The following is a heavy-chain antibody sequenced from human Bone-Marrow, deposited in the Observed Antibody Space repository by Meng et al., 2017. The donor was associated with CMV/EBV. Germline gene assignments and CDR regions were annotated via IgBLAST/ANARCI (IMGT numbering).Heavy chain of an antibody. Sequence: GYYMHWVRQAPRQGLGWMEWINPSSSGTNYAQKFQGRVTMTRDTSISTAYMGLGRLRSDDTAVYYCAREVRLTRSRIQNRGYEKFDPWGHGTLVTVSS. CDR3: AREVRLTRSRIQNRGYEKFDP. V-gene: IGHV1-2*02. CDR2: INPSSSGT. CDR1: GYY. D-gene: IGHD5-12*01. J-gene: IGHJ5*02.